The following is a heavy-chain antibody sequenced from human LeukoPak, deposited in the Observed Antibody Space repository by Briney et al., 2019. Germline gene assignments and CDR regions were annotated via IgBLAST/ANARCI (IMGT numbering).Heavy chain of an antibody. CDR1: GFTFSSYG. CDR3: AKDMGARWYSQQQSRADAFDI. V-gene: IGHV3-30*18. CDR2: ISYDGSNK. D-gene: IGHD6-13*01. J-gene: IGHJ3*02. Sequence: PGGSLRLSCAASGFTFSSYGMHWVRQAPGKGLEWVVVISYDGSNKYDADSVKGRFTISRDNSKNTLYLQMNSLRAEDTAVYYCAKDMGARWYSQQQSRADAFDIWGQGTMVTVSS.